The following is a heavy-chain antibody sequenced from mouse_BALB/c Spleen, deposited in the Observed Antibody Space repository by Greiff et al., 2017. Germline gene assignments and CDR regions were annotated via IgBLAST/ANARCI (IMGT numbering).Heavy chain of an antibody. Sequence: EVMLVESGGGLVQPGGSRKLSCAASGFTFSSFGMHWVRQAPEKGLEWVAYISSGSSTIYYADTVKGRSTISRDNPKNTLFLQMTSLRSEDTAMYYCASGTGTGAYWGQGTLVTVSA. V-gene: IGHV5-17*02. J-gene: IGHJ3*01. D-gene: IGHD4-1*01. CDR1: GFTFSSFG. CDR3: ASGTGTGAY. CDR2: ISSGSSTI.